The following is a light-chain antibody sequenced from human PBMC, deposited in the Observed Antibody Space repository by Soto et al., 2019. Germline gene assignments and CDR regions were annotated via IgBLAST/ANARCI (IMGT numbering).Light chain of an antibody. V-gene: IGKV3-20*01. CDR2: GAS. Sequence: DIVLTHSPATLSLSPWDRATLSCRASQNVDTNYLAWYQQKPGQAPRIIIFGASGRATGIPDRFSGSGSGTDFTLTISRLEPEDFAMYYCQQYGSLSWTFGQGTKVDIK. J-gene: IGKJ1*01. CDR3: QQYGSLSWT. CDR1: QNVDTNY.